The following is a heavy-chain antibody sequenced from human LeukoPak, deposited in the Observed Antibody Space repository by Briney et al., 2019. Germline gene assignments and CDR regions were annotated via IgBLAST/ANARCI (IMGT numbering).Heavy chain of an antibody. CDR2: IYYSGST. CDR1: GGSISSSSYY. V-gene: IGHV4-39*01. J-gene: IGHJ4*02. CDR3: ASNGDYTAYFDY. Sequence: SETLSLTCTVSGGSISSSSYYWGWIRQPPGKGLEWIGSIYYSGSTYYNPSLKSRVTISVDTSKNQFSLKLSSVTAADTAVCYCASNGDYTAYFDYWGQGTLVTVSS. D-gene: IGHD4-17*01.